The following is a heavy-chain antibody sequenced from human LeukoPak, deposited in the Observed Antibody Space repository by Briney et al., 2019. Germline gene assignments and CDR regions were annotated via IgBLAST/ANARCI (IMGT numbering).Heavy chain of an antibody. CDR3: ASSPTIFGVVLYPDY. CDR1: GGSISSYY. D-gene: IGHD3-3*01. V-gene: IGHV4-59*08. Sequence: SETLSLTCTVSGGSISSYYWSWIRQPPGKGLEWIGYIYYSGSTNYNPSLKSRVTISVDTSKNQFSLKLSSVTAADTAVYYCASSPTIFGVVLYPDYWGQGTLVTVSS. CDR2: IYYSGST. J-gene: IGHJ4*02.